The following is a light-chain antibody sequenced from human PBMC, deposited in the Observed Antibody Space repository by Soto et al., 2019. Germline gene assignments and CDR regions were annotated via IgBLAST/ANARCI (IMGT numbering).Light chain of an antibody. J-gene: IGLJ2*01. V-gene: IGLV2-14*01. CDR2: EVS. Sequence: QSVLTQPASVSGSPGQSITISCTGTSSDIGGYNYVAWYQQHPGKAPKVMIYEVSNRPSGVSSRFSGSKSGNTASLTISGLQAEDEGDYFCSSYTGRRTLVFGGGTKLTVL. CDR3: SSYTGRRTLV. CDR1: SSDIGGYNY.